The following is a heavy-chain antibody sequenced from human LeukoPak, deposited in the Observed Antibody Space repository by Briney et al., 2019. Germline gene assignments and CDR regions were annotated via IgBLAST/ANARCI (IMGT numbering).Heavy chain of an antibody. CDR1: GFTFSSPW. CDR3: GRNRGTSD. CDR2: IKQDGSEE. J-gene: IGHJ4*02. D-gene: IGHD7-27*01. Sequence: GGSLRLSCAASGFTFSSPWMTWVRQAPGKGLEWVANIKQDGSEENYMDSVKGRFTISRDNAKNSLYLQMNSLRAEDTAVYYCGRNRGTSDWGQGTLVTVSS. V-gene: IGHV3-7*01.